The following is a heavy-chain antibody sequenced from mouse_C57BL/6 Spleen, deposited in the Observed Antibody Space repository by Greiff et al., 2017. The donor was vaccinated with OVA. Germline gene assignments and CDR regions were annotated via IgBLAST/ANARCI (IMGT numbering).Heavy chain of an antibody. D-gene: IGHD2-1*01. CDR1: GYTFTSYG. V-gene: IGHV1-81*01. CDR2: IYPRSGNT. CDR3: ARSGGNYWYFDV. J-gene: IGHJ1*03. Sequence: VQLQQSGAELARPGASVKLSCKASGYTFTSYGISWVKQRTGKGLEWIGEIYPRSGNTYYNEKFKGKATLTADKSSSTAYMEPRSLTSEDSAVYFCARSGGNYWYFDVWGTGTTVTVSS.